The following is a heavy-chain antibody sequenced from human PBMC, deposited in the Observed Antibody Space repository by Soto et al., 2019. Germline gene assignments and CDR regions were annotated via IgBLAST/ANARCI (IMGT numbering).Heavy chain of an antibody. CDR1: GDSVSSGSYY. CDR3: ARVHTSSWYYFDY. Sequence: PSETLSLSCSVSGDSVSSGSYYWSWIRQPPGMGLEWIGHIYYSGSTNDNPSLKSRVTMSVDTSKNQVSLKLSSVSAADTALYFCARVHTSSWYYFDYWGQGTLVTVSS. CDR2: IYYSGST. J-gene: IGHJ4*02. V-gene: IGHV4-61*01. D-gene: IGHD6-13*01.